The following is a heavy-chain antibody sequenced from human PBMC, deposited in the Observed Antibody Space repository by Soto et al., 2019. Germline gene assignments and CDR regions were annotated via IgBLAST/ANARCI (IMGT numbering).Heavy chain of an antibody. D-gene: IGHD5-12*01. Sequence: SSATLSLTCAVYGGSFSGYYWSWIRQPPGKGLEWIGEINHSGSTNYNPSLKSRVTISVDTSKNQFSLKLSSVTAADTAGYDGARGPIVAVLYEWGKGNLVTVYS. J-gene: IGHJ1*01. V-gene: IGHV4-34*01. CDR1: GGSFSGYY. CDR3: ARGPIVAVLYE. CDR2: INHSGST.